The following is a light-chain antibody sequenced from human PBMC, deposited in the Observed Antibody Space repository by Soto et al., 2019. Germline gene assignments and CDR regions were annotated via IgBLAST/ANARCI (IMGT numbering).Light chain of an antibody. CDR1: QSVSSD. J-gene: IGKJ5*01. V-gene: IGKV3-15*01. CDR2: HAS. Sequence: EIVMTQSPAALSVSPGERATLSCRASQSVSSDLAWYQQKPGQSPRLLIYHASARATGVPARISGSGSGTEFTLTISSLQSEDSAVYYCQQRHMWPITFGQGTRLEIK. CDR3: QQRHMWPIT.